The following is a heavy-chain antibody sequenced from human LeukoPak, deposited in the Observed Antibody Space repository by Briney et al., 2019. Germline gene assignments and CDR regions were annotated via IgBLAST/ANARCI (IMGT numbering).Heavy chain of an antibody. V-gene: IGHV4-61*02. Sequence: SETLSLTCTVSGGSFSSGSYYWSWIRQPAGKGLAWIGRIYTSGSTNYNPSLRSRVTISVDTSKNQFSLKLSSVTAADTAVYYCAREEGGYNYADLYYFDYWGQETLVTVSS. D-gene: IGHD5-24*01. CDR3: AREEGGYNYADLYYFDY. CDR1: GGSFSSGSYY. J-gene: IGHJ4*02. CDR2: IYTSGST.